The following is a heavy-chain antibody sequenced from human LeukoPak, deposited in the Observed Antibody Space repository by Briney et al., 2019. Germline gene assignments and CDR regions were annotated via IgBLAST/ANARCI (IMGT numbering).Heavy chain of an antibody. CDR2: IYYSGST. CDR3: ARASVKRGFTYGPFGC. CDR1: GDSISSSSYY. V-gene: IGHV4-39*01. J-gene: IGHJ4*02. D-gene: IGHD5-18*01. Sequence: SETLSLTCTVSGDSISSSSYYWGWIRQSPGKGLEWIGSIYYSGSTYYNPSLKSRVTISVDTSENQFSLKLSSVTAADTAVYYCARASVKRGFTYGPFGCWGQGTLVTVSS.